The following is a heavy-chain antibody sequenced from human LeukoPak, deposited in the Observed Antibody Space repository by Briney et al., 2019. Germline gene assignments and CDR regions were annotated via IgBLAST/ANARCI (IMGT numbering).Heavy chain of an antibody. Sequence: ASVKVSCKASGYTFSDYDVNWVRQAPGQGLEWMGWMNPTSGDTGYAQKFQGRVTMTRSMSRNTAYMELSRLRPEDTAVYFYARVVMKAFYYYYMDVWGKGTTIIISS. V-gene: IGHV1-8*01. CDR2: MNPTSGDT. J-gene: IGHJ6*03. CDR3: ARVVMKAFYYYYMDV. D-gene: IGHD2-21*01. CDR1: GYTFSDYD.